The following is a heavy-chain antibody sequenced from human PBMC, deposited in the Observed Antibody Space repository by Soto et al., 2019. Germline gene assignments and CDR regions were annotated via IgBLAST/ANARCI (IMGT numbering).Heavy chain of an antibody. J-gene: IGHJ6*03. CDR2: IYPDDSDT. V-gene: IGHV5-51*01. CDR3: ARLPITMGRGVQYYYYYYMDV. CDR1: GYSFTSYW. Sequence: PGESLKISCKGSGYSFTSYWIGWVRQMPGKGLEWMGIIYPDDSDTRYSPSFQGQVTISADKSISTAYLQWSSLKASDTAMYYCARLPITMGRGVQYYYYYYMDVWGKGTTVTVSS. D-gene: IGHD3-10*01.